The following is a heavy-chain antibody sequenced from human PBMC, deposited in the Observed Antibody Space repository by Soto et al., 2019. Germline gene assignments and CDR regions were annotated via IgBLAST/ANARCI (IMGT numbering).Heavy chain of an antibody. CDR1: GFTFSNYG. J-gene: IGHJ4*02. V-gene: IGHV3-33*01. Sequence: GGSLRLSCAASGFTFSNYGMHWVRQAPGKGLEWVAVIWYDGNNKYYADSVKGRFTISRDNSNNTLYVQMTSLRAEDTAVYYCARGLHSLFDYWGQGTLVTVSA. CDR2: IWYDGNNK. CDR3: ARGLHSLFDY. D-gene: IGHD2-21*01.